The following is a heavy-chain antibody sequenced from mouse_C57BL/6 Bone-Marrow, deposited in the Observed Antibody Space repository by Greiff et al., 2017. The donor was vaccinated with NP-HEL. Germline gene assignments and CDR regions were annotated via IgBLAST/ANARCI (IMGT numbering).Heavy chain of an antibody. CDR2: INPSSGYT. CDR3: ERDYDVPFAY. J-gene: IGHJ3*01. D-gene: IGHD2-4*01. CDR1: GYTFTSYW. V-gene: IGHV1-7*01. Sequence: VQLQQSGAELAKPGASVKLSCKASGYTFTSYWMHWVNQRPGQGLEWIGYINPSSGYTKYNQKFKDKATLTADKSSSTAYMQLRSLTYEDSAVYYCERDYDVPFAYWGQGTLVTVSA.